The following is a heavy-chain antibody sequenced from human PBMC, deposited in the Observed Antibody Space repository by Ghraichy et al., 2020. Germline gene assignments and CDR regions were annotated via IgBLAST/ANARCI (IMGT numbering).Heavy chain of an antibody. V-gene: IGHV3-23*01. D-gene: IGHD2-2*02. CDR3: AKDRCSSTSCYSSHAWFDP. J-gene: IGHJ5*02. Sequence: GSLRLSCAASGFTFSSYAMSWVRQAPGKGLEWVSAISDSGGSTYYVDSVKGRFTISRDNSKNTVYLQMNSLRAEDTAVYYCAKDRCSSTSCYSSHAWFDPWGQGTLVTVSS. CDR1: GFTFSSYA. CDR2: ISDSGGST.